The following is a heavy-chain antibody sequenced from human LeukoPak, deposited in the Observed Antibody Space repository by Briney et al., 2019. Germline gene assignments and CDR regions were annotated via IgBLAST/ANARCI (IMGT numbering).Heavy chain of an antibody. V-gene: IGHV3-23*01. J-gene: IGHJ4*02. CDR2: ISGSGSLT. CDR3: AKDQPNYYDSSGHYYRRDGDY. D-gene: IGHD3-22*01. Sequence: GGSLRLSCAASGFTFSTYAMSWVRQAPGKGLEWVSSISGSGSLTYYAGSVKGRFTISRDNSKNTLYLQMNSLRVEDTAVYYCAKDQPNYYDSSGHYYRRDGDYWGQGTLVTVSS. CDR1: GFTFSTYA.